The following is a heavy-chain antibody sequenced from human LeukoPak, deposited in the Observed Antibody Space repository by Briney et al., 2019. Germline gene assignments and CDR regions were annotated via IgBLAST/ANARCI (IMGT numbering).Heavy chain of an antibody. J-gene: IGHJ4*02. CDR2: SSAYNGNT. CDR3: SRPRGEWLGIEF. CDR1: GYTFTSYG. Sequence: ASVTVSFKATGYTFTSYGISWLRQPPGQGLEWMGWSSAYNGNTNYAQKLQGRVTMTTDTSTSTAYMELRSLRSDDTAVYYCSRPRGEWLGIEFWGQGTLVTVS. D-gene: IGHD6-19*01. V-gene: IGHV1-18*01.